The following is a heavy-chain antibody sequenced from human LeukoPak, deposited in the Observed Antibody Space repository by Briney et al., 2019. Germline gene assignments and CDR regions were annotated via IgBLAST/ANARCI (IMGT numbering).Heavy chain of an antibody. CDR3: ATDFSKYQLLRSALLQFDP. V-gene: IGHV1-24*01. CDR2: FDPEDGET. CDR1: GYTLTELS. J-gene: IGHJ5*02. D-gene: IGHD2-2*01. Sequence: GASVKVSCKVSGYTLTELSMHWARQAPGKGLEWMGGFDPEDGETIYAQKFQGRVTMTEDTSTDTAYMELSSLRSEDTAVYYCATDFSKYQLLRSALLQFDPWGQGTLVTVSS.